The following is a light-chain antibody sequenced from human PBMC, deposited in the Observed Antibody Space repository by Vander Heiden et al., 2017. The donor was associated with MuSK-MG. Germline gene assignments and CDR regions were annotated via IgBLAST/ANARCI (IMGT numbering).Light chain of an antibody. V-gene: IGKV1-39*01. CDR2: AAS. Sequence: DIQMTQSPSSLSASVGDRVTITCRASQSISSYLNWYQQKPGKAPKLLIYAASSLQSGVPSRFSGSGSGTDFTLTISRLQPEDFATYYCQQRDSTPRTFGQGTKLXIK. CDR3: QQRDSTPRT. J-gene: IGKJ2*02. CDR1: QSISSY.